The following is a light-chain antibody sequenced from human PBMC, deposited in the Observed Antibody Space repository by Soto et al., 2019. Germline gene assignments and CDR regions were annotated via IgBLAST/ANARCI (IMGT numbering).Light chain of an antibody. J-gene: IGKJ1*01. CDR3: QQYYSYST. CDR1: QSISSW. Sequence: DIQMTQSPSTLSASVGDRVTITCRASQSISSWLAWYQQKPGKAPKVLIYKASSLESGVPSRFSGSGSGTEFTLPINSLQPDDLATYYCQQYYSYSTFGQGTKVEIK. CDR2: KAS. V-gene: IGKV1-5*03.